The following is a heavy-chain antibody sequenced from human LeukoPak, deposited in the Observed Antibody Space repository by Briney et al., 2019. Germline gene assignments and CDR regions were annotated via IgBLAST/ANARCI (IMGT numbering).Heavy chain of an antibody. CDR2: IYHSGST. CDR3: ARGSGELLPGWGAFDI. CDR1: GYSISSGYY. D-gene: IGHD1-7*01. J-gene: IGHJ3*02. V-gene: IGHV4-38-2*01. Sequence: PSETLSLTCAVSGYSISSGYYWGWIRQPPGKGLEWIGSIYHSGSTYYNPSLKSRVTMSVDTSKNQFSLKLSSVTAADTAVYYCARGSGELLPGWGAFDIWGQGTMVTVSS.